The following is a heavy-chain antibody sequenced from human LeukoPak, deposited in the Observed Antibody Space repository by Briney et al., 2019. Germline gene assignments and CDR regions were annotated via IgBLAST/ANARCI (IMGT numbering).Heavy chain of an antibody. CDR3: ARDFKVADFDF. D-gene: IGHD6-19*01. J-gene: IGHJ4*02. V-gene: IGHV1-2*02. CDR2: IMPNSGGT. CDR1: GYTFTGYY. Sequence: ASVKVSCKASGYTFTGYYLHWVRQAPGQGLEWMGWIMPNSGGTHYAQKFQGRVTLARDTSISTVYMELTTLKSDDTAVYYCARDFKVADFDFRGQGTLVTVSS.